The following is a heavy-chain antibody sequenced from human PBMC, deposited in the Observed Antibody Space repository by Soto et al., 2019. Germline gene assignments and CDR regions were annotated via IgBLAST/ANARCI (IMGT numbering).Heavy chain of an antibody. CDR1: GYNFGNFW. J-gene: IGHJ4*02. V-gene: IGHV5-51*01. CDR2: INLGDSDT. CDR3: ARHDHTRSNYYYDY. D-gene: IGHD2-2*01. Sequence: GESLKISCKGFGYNFGNFWIGWVRQIPGKGLECMGIINLGDSDTRYSPSFQGQVTISADKSINTAYLQWSSLKASDTAIYYCARHDHTRSNYYYDYWGQGTLVTVSS.